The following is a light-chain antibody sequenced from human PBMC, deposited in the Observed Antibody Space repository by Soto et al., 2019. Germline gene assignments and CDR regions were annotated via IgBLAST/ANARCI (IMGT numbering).Light chain of an antibody. CDR1: SNDVGNYNY. CDR3: SSYSGTNNLLI. Sequence: QSALTQPPSASGSPGQSVTISCTGTSNDVGNYNYVSWYQQHPGKAPKVLISEVSNRPSGVPDRFYGSKSGNMASLTVSGLQAEDEADYYCSSYSGTNNLLIFGGGTKLTVL. CDR2: EVS. V-gene: IGLV2-8*01. J-gene: IGLJ2*01.